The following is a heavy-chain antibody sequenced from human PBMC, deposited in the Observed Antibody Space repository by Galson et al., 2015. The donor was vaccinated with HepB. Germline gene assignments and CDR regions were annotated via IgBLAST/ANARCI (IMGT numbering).Heavy chain of an antibody. D-gene: IGHD4-23*01. Sequence: SVKVSCKASGGTFSSYAISWVRQAPGQGLEWMGGIIPIFGTANYAQKFQGRVTITADESTSTAYMELSSLRSEDTAVYYCARAKLTDYGGKNYYYYYMDVWGKGTTVTVSS. CDR2: IIPIFGTA. J-gene: IGHJ6*03. CDR1: GGTFSSYA. V-gene: IGHV1-69*13. CDR3: ARAKLTDYGGKNYYYYYMDV.